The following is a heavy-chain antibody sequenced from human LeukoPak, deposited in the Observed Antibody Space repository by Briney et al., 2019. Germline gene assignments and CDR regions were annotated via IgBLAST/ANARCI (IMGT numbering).Heavy chain of an antibody. CDR1: GYSISSGYY. D-gene: IGHD3-10*01. CDR2: IYHSGST. Sequence: SEALSLTCAVSGYSISSGYYWGWIRQPPGRGLEWIGSIYHSGSTFYNPSLKSRITISVDTSKNQFSLKLSSVTAADTAVYYCARDRGYGSGTLAFDIWGQGTMVTVSS. V-gene: IGHV4-38-2*02. J-gene: IGHJ3*02. CDR3: ARDRGYGSGTLAFDI.